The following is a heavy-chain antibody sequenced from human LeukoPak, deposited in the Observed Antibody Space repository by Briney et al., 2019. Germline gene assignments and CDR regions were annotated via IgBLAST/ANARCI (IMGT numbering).Heavy chain of an antibody. D-gene: IGHD3-22*01. J-gene: IGHJ4*02. CDR3: ARVSHQYYYDSSGHYQG. Sequence: ASVKVSCKASGYTFTSYYMHWVRQAPGQGLEWMGIINPSGGSTSYAQKFQGRVTMTRNTSISTAYMELSSLRSEDTAVYYCARVSHQYYYDSSGHYQGWGQGTLVTVSS. CDR2: INPSGGST. V-gene: IGHV1-46*01. CDR1: GYTFTSYY.